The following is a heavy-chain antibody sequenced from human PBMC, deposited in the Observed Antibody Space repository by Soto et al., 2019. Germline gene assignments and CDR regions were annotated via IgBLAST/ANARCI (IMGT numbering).Heavy chain of an antibody. CDR3: TRDKPPPLAYCGGDCYRTPTHDAFDI. D-gene: IGHD2-21*02. V-gene: IGHV3-49*03. Sequence: GGSVRLSCTASGVTFGDYAMSWFLQAPGKGLEGVGFIRSKAYGGTTEYAESVKGRLTISRDASKSIAYLQMNSLKTEATAVYYCTRDKPPPLAYCGGDCYRTPTHDAFDIWGQGTMVTVSS. J-gene: IGHJ3*02. CDR2: IRSKAYGGTT. CDR1: GVTFGDYA.